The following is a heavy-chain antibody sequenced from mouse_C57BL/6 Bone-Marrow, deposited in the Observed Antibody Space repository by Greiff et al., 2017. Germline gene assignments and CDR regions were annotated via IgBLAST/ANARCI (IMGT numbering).Heavy chain of an antibody. V-gene: IGHV5-16*01. CDR1: GFTFSDYY. CDR2: INYDGSST. J-gene: IGHJ4*01. Sequence: EVHLVESEGGLVQPGSSMKLSCTASGFTFSDYYMAWVRQVPEKGLEWVANINYDGSSTYYLDSLKSRFIISRDNAKNILYLQMSSLKSEDTATYYCARKGYFGYAMDYWGQGTSVTVSS. CDR3: ARKGYFGYAMDY.